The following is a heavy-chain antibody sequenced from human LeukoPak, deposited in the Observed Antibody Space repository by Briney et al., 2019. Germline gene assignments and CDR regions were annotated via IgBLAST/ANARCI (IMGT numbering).Heavy chain of an antibody. J-gene: IGHJ4*02. CDR3: AREVGAPRYFDY. V-gene: IGHV4-61*10. CDR2: THSSGST. CDR1: GASVSSDSYY. Sequence: SEPLSLTCTVSGASVSSDSYYWTWIRQPAGQTLVWIGRTHSSGSTDYNPSLMSRVTMSLDTSKNQFSLRLSSVTAADTAVYYCAREVGAPRYFDYWGQGTLVTVSS. D-gene: IGHD1-26*01.